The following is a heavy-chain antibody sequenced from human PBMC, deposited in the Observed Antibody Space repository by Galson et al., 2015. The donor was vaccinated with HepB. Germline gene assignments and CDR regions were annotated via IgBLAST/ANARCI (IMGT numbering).Heavy chain of an antibody. CDR1: GSTFTRYG. D-gene: IGHD5-24*01. Sequence: VKVSCKASGSTFTRYGISWVRQAPGQGLEWMGWINTNNGSPNYARSHQGRVTMATDTSTSTAYMELRRLTPDDTAVYYCARGGMATVGGPTFDYWGQGTLVTVSS. V-gene: IGHV1-18*01. J-gene: IGHJ4*02. CDR3: ARGGMATVGGPTFDY. CDR2: INTNNGSP.